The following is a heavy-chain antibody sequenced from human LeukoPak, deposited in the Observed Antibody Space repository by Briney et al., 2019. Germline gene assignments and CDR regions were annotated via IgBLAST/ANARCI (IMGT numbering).Heavy chain of an antibody. CDR1: GGSISSSRYY. CDR2: IYYSGST. J-gene: IGHJ4*02. D-gene: IGHD1-26*01. Sequence: SETLSLTCTVSGGSISSSRYYWGWIRQPPGKGLAWIGSIYYSGSTNYNPSLKSRVTISVDTSKNQFSLKVSSVTAADTAVYYCARRLVGATANFDYWGQGTLVTVSS. CDR3: ARRLVGATANFDY. V-gene: IGHV4-39*01.